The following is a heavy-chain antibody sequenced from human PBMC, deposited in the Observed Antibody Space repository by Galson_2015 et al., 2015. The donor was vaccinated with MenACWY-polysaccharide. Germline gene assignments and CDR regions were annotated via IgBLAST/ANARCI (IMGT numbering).Heavy chain of an antibody. CDR3: ARDNNGAARPGSDAGMDV. CDR2: IYYSGSA. Sequence: SEPLSLTCTVSGGSISSSSYYWGWLRQPPGKGLEWIGSIYYSGSAYYNPSLKSRVTISVDTSKNQFSLTLSSVTAADTAVYYCARDNNGAARPGSDAGMDVWGQGTTVTVSS. CDR1: GGSISSSSYY. J-gene: IGHJ6*02. D-gene: IGHD6-6*01. V-gene: IGHV4-39*07.